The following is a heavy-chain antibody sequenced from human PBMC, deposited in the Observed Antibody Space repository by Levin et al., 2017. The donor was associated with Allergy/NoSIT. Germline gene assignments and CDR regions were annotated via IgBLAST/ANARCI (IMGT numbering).Heavy chain of an antibody. V-gene: IGHV6-1*01. J-gene: IGHJ5*02. D-gene: IGHD3-10*01. CDR1: GDSVSSTSAA. CDR3: ARAGPKTGDSNWFDP. CDR2: TYYRSKWYN. Sequence: SQTLSLTCAISGDSVSSTSAAWNWIRQSPSRGLEWLGRTYYRSKWYNDYAVSVKSRITINPDTSKNQFSLQLNSVTPEDTAVYYCARAGPKTGDSNWFDPWGQGTLVTVSS.